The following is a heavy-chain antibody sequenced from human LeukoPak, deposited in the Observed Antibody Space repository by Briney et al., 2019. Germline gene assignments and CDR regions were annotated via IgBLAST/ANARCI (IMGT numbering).Heavy chain of an antibody. Sequence: GRSLRLSCAASGFTFDDYAMHWVRQAPGKGLEWVSGISWNSGSIGYADSVKGRFTISRDNAKNSLYLQMNSLRAEDTALYYCAKGSAIAVAGAIDYWGQGTLVTVSS. D-gene: IGHD6-19*01. CDR2: ISWNSGSI. CDR1: GFTFDDYA. V-gene: IGHV3-9*01. J-gene: IGHJ4*02. CDR3: AKGSAIAVAGAIDY.